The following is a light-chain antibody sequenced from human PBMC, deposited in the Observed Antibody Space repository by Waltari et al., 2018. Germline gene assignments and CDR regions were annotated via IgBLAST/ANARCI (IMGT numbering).Light chain of an antibody. CDR1: QSVSSSY. V-gene: IGKV3-20*01. J-gene: IGKJ2*01. CDR2: GAC. Sequence: IVFAQSPGTLSFAPGGRATLTCRDSQSVSSSYLAWYQQKPGQAPRLLIYGACSRATGIPDLFSGSGSATDFTLNISRLGPEDFAVYYCQQYGSTPPYTFGQGTKLAIK. CDR3: QQYGSTPPYT.